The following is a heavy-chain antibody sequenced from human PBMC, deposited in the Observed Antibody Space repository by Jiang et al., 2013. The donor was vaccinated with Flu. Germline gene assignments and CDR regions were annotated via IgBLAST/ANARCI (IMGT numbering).Heavy chain of an antibody. V-gene: IGHV1-3*01. Sequence: EVKKPGASVKVSCKASGYTFTSYAMHWVRQAPGQRLEWMGWINAGNGNTKYSQKFQGRVTITRDTSASTAYMELSSLRSEDTAVYYCARDACSSTSCYLFDYWGQGTLVTVSS. D-gene: IGHD2-2*01. J-gene: IGHJ4*02. CDR2: INAGNGNT. CDR1: GYTFTSYA. CDR3: ARDACSSTSCYLFDY.